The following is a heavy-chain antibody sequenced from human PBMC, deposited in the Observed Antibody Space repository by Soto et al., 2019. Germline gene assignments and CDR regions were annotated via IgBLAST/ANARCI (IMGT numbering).Heavy chain of an antibody. CDR2: IIPIFGTA. V-gene: IGHV1-69*13. J-gene: IGHJ6*02. CDR1: GGTFSSYA. D-gene: IGHD2-21*02. CDR3: ARENGGNSGYYYGMDV. Sequence: ASVKVSCKASGGTFSSYAISWVRQATGKGLEWMGGIIPIFGTANYAQKFQGRVTITADESTSTAYMELSSLRSEDTAVYYCARENGGNSGYYYGMDVWGQGTTVTVSS.